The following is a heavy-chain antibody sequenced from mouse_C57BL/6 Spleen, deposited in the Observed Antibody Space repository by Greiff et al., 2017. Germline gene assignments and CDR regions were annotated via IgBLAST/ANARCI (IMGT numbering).Heavy chain of an antibody. J-gene: IGHJ3*01. CDR1: GYTFTSYW. CDR2: IDPSDSYT. D-gene: IGHD2-3*01. CDR3: ARVRGNDGYSWFAY. Sequence: VQLQQPGAELVMPGASVKLSCKASGYTFTSYWMHWVKQRPGQGLEWIGEIDPSDSYTNYNQKFKGKSTLTVDKSSSTAYMQLSSLTSEDSAVYYCARVRGNDGYSWFAYWGQGTLVTVSA. V-gene: IGHV1-69*01.